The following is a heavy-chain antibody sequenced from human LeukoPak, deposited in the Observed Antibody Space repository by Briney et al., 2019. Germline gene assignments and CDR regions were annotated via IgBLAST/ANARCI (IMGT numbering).Heavy chain of an antibody. J-gene: IGHJ6*02. CDR3: ARGTRDSRGSYYYYYYGMDV. Sequence: GGSLRLSCAASGFTFSSYAMSWVRQAPGKGLEWVSAISGSGGSTYYADSVKGRFTISRDNSKNTLYLQMNSLRAEDTAVYYCARGTRDSRGSYYYYYYGMDVWGQGTTVTVSS. V-gene: IGHV3-23*01. D-gene: IGHD6-19*01. CDR2: ISGSGGST. CDR1: GFTFSSYA.